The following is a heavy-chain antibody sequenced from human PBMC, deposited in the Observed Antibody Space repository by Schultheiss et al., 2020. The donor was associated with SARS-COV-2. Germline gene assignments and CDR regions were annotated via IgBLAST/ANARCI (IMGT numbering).Heavy chain of an antibody. D-gene: IGHD4-17*01. CDR2: INPNSGGT. CDR3: ASGWGHDYGGY. CDR1: GYTFSNYY. J-gene: IGHJ4*02. Sequence: ASVKVSCKTSGYTFSNYYMHWVRQAPGQGLEWMGRINPNSGGTNYAQKFQGRVTMTRDTSISIAYMEVSRLRSDDTAVYYCASGWGHDYGGYWGQGTLVTVSS. V-gene: IGHV1-2*06.